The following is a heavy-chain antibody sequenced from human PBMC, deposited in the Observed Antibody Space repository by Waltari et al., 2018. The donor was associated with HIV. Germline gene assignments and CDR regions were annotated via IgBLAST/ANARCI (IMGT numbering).Heavy chain of an antibody. CDR1: GFTFNKYW. D-gene: IGHD3-22*01. CDR3: AREPLYDSSGYYFDY. V-gene: IGHV3-7*01. CDR2: IKQDESDK. Sequence: EVQLVESGGGLVQPGGSLRLSCAASGFTFNKYWMTGVRQAPGKGLEWVANIKQDESDKYYVDSLKGRFTISRDNAKNSLFLQMNSLRVEDTAVYYCAREPLYDSSGYYFDYWGQGTLVTVSS. J-gene: IGHJ4*02.